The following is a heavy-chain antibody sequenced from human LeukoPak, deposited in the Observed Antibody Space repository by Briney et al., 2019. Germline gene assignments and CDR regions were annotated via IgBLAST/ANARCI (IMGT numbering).Heavy chain of an antibody. CDR1: GGSISSYY. Sequence: SETLSLTCTVSGGSISSYYCSWIRQPPGKGLEWIGYIYYSGSTNYNPSLKSRVTISVDTSKNQFSLKLSSVTAADTAVYYCARGPPYARFDYWGQGTLVTVSS. CDR3: ARGPPYARFDY. CDR2: IYYSGST. V-gene: IGHV4-59*08. J-gene: IGHJ4*02.